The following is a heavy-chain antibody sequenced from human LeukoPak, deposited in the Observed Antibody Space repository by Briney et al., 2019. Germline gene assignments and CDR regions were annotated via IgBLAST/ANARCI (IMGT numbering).Heavy chain of an antibody. V-gene: IGHV3-23*01. J-gene: IGHJ5*02. CDR3: AKDRVHCSGGSCYYDWFDP. D-gene: IGHD2-15*01. CDR2: TSGSGGTT. Sequence: PGGSLRLSCAASGFTFSNYAMSWVRQAPGKGLEWVSGTSGSGGTTYYADSVKGRFTISRDNSKNTLYLQMNSLRAEDTAVYYCAKDRVHCSGGSCYYDWFDPWGQGTLVTVSS. CDR1: GFTFSNYA.